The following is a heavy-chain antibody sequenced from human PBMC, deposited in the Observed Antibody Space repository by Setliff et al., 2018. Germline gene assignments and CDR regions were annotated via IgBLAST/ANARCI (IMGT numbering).Heavy chain of an antibody. CDR3: ARAAARAEYSDTSAYLPFDF. Sequence: SETLSLTCTVSGYPISRGFYWGWIRQSPGKGLEWIGSVYHSGSSYQNPSLRSRIAVSVDTSKNQFSLRLNSVTAADTAVYFCARAAARAEYSDTSAYLPFDFWGQGTLVTVSS. CDR1: GYPISRGFY. D-gene: IGHD3-16*01. CDR2: VYHSGSS. V-gene: IGHV4-38-2*02. J-gene: IGHJ4*02.